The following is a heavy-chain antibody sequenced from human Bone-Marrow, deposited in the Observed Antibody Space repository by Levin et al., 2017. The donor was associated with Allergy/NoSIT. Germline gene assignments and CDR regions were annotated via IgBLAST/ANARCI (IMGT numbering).Heavy chain of an antibody. D-gene: IGHD1-26*01. CDR3: ATISGQYDPLASDL. V-gene: IGHV1-69*06. CDR1: GDNFSSYV. J-gene: IGHJ3*01. Sequence: KISCKASGDNFSSYVITWVRQAPGQGLEWMGGILPVFGTVNYAQKFRGRVTMTADKSTSTAYMDLSSLGSDDTAVYYCATISGQYDPLASDLWGQGTLLTVSS. CDR2: ILPVFGTV.